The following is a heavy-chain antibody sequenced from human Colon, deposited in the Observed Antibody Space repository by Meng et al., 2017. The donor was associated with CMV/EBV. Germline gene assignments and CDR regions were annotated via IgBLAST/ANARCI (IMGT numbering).Heavy chain of an antibody. CDR1: GLTLSRYW. J-gene: IGHJ4*02. D-gene: IGHD4-11*01. CDR3: VRDVPGDIDYIFDY. CDR2: ISHDRDNA. V-gene: IGHV3-74*01. Sequence: GESLKISCVAPGLTLSRYWMHWVRQVPGEGPMWVARISHDRDNAIYADSVKGRFTASRDSTRNIVYLQMNSLRVDDTAIYFCVRDVPGDIDYIFDYWGQGAQVTVSS.